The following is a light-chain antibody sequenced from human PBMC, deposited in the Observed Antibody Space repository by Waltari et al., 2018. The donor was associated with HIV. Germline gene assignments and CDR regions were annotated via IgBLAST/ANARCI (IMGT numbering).Light chain of an antibody. V-gene: IGLV2-8*01. CDR3: SSYAGSNTLI. CDR2: EVT. J-gene: IGLJ1*01. Sequence: QSALTQPPSASGSPGHSLTITSPGTSSAVGAYTYVSWYQQHPGNAPELIFYEVTKRPSGVPHRFSASKSGNTASLTVSGLQTDDEADYYCSSYAGSNTLIFG. CDR1: SSAVGAYTY.